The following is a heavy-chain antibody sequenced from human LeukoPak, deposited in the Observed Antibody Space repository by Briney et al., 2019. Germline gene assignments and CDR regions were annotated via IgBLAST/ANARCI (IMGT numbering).Heavy chain of an antibody. CDR1: GGSISSGGYY. CDR3: ARGPGYGGLDFDY. V-gene: IGHV4-30-2*01. J-gene: IGHJ4*02. Sequence: KASQTLSLTCTVSGGSISSGGYYWSWIRQPPGKGLEWIGYIYHSGSTYYNPSLKSRVTISVDTSKNQFSLKLSSVTAADTAVYYCARGPGYGGLDFDYWGQGTLVTVSS. D-gene: IGHD4/OR15-4a*01. CDR2: IYHSGST.